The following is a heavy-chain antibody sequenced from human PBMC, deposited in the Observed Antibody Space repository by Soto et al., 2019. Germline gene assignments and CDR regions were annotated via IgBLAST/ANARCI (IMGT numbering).Heavy chain of an antibody. J-gene: IGHJ4*02. CDR2: IYYSGST. V-gene: IGHV4-39*07. Sequence: SETLSLTCTVSGGSISSSSYYWGWIRQPPGKGLEWIGSIYYSGSTYYNPSLKSRVTISVDKSKNQFSLKLSSVTAADTAVYYCARTGGYDRGSFDYWGQGTLVTSPQ. D-gene: IGHD5-12*01. CDR1: GGSISSSSYY. CDR3: ARTGGYDRGSFDY.